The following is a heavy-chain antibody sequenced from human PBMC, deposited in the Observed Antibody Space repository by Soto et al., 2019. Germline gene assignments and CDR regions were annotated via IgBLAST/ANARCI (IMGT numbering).Heavy chain of an antibody. CDR3: VNSGWSY. J-gene: IGHJ4*02. D-gene: IGHD6-19*01. CDR2: ISSSATNT. CDR1: GLTLSALS. V-gene: IGHV3-48*01. Sequence: AGGSLRLSCAASGLTLSALSMNWVRQAPGKGLEWVSYISSSATNTHYADSVKGRFTISRDNAKNSLYLQVNSLRAEDTAVYYCVNSGWSYWGQGTLVTVS.